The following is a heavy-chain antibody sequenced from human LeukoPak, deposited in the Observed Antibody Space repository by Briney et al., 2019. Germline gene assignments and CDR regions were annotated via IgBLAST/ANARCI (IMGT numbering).Heavy chain of an antibody. CDR3: ARLGITIFGVRDY. D-gene: IGHD3-3*01. J-gene: IGHJ4*02. V-gene: IGHV4-39*01. Sequence: PSETLSLTCTVSGASISDSDFFWAWVRQPPGKGLEWIGYIYYSGTTYYNPSLKSRVSVSMDTSKKQFSLKLSSVTAADTAVYYCARLGITIFGVRDYWGQGTLVTVSS. CDR2: IYYSGTT. CDR1: GASISDSDFF.